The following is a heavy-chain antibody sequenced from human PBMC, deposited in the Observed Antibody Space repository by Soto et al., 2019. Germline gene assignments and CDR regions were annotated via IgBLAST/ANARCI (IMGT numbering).Heavy chain of an antibody. CDR1: GFTFSSYG. J-gene: IGHJ6*02. Sequence: QVQLVESGGGVVQPGRSLRLSCAASGFTFSSYGMHWVRQAPGKGLEWVAVIWYDGSNKYYADSVKGRFTSSRDNSKNTLYLQMNSLRAEDTAVYYCARRIAGGYYGMDVWGQGTTVTVSS. CDR3: ARRIAGGYYGMDV. V-gene: IGHV3-33*01. CDR2: IWYDGSNK. D-gene: IGHD3-16*01.